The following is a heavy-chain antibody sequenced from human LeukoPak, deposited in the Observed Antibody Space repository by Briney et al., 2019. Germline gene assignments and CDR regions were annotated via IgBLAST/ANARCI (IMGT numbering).Heavy chain of an antibody. V-gene: IGHV4-39*01. D-gene: IGHD3-22*01. Sequence: VKPSETLSLTCTVSGGSISSSSYYWGWIRQPPGKGLEWIGSIYYSGSTYYNPSLKSRVTISVDTSKNQFSLKLSSVTAADTAVYYCARQVQDYYDSSGSPYYFDYWGQGTLVTVSS. CDR1: GGSISSSSYY. CDR2: IYYSGST. CDR3: ARQVQDYYDSSGSPYYFDY. J-gene: IGHJ4*02.